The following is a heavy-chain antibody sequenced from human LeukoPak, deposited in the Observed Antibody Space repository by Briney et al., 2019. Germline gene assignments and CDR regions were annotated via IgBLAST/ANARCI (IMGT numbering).Heavy chain of an antibody. CDR1: GYTFTGYY. V-gene: IGHV1-2*06. CDR3: ARVRQNHRITMVRGALTDAFDI. CDR2: INPNSGGT. D-gene: IGHD3-10*01. J-gene: IGHJ3*02. Sequence: ASVKVSCKASGYTFTGYYMHWVRQAPGQGLEWMGRINPNSGGTNYAQKFQGRVTMTRDTSISTAYMELSRLRSDDTAVYYCARVRQNHRITMVRGALTDAFDIWGQGTMVTVSS.